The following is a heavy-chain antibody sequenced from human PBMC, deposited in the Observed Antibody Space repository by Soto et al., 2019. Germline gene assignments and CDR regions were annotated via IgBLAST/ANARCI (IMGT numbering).Heavy chain of an antibody. CDR1: GFSFSSYW. V-gene: IGHV3-7*01. CDR3: ARDQGITGTTYSEY. CDR2: IKQDGSEK. D-gene: IGHD1-7*01. J-gene: IGHJ4*02. Sequence: EVQLVESGGGLVQPGGSLRLSSAACGFSFSSYWMSWFRKAPGKGLEWVANIKQDGSEKYYVDSVKGRFTISRDNAKNSLYLQMNSLRAEDTAVYYCARDQGITGTTYSEYWGQGTLVTVSS.